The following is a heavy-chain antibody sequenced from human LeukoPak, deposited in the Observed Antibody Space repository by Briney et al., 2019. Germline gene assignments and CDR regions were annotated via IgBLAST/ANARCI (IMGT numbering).Heavy chain of an antibody. CDR2: IYPGDSDT. CDR3: ARHGWYSSSWYAGDY. Sequence: GESLKISCKGSGYSFTSYWIGRVRQMRGKGLEWMGIIYPGDSDTRYSPSFQGQVTISADKSISTAYLQWSSLKASDTAMYYCARHGWYSSSWYAGDYWGQGTLVTVSS. D-gene: IGHD6-13*01. J-gene: IGHJ4*02. V-gene: IGHV5-51*01. CDR1: GYSFTSYW.